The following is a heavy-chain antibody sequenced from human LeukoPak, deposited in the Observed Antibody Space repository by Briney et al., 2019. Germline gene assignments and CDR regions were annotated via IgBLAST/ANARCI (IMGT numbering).Heavy chain of an antibody. CDR3: AREGYYDILTGYYHNWFDP. J-gene: IGHJ5*02. CDR1: GGSISGYF. V-gene: IGHV4-59*01. D-gene: IGHD3-9*01. Sequence: SETLSLTCTVSGGSISGYFWSWIRQPPGKGLEWIGYIYLSGSTNYNPSLESRVTMSVDTSKNQFSLKLASVTAADTAVYYCAREGYYDILTGYYHNWFDPWGQGTLVTVSS. CDR2: IYLSGST.